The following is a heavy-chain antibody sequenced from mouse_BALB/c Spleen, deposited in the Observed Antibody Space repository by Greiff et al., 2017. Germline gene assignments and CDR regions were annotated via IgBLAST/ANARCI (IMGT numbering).Heavy chain of an antibody. CDR1: GYSITSDYA. CDR3: ARWGGYGNYMDY. CDR2: ISYSGST. Sequence: VQLKESGPGLVKPSQSLSLTCTVTGYSITSDYAWNWIRQFPGNKLEWMGYISYSGSTSYNPSLKSRISITRDTSKNQFFLQLNSVTTEDTATYYCARWGGYGNYMDYWGQGTSVTVAS. V-gene: IGHV3-2*02. J-gene: IGHJ4*01. D-gene: IGHD2-10*02.